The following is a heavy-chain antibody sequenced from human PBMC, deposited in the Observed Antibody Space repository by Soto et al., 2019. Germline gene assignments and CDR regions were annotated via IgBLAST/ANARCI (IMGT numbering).Heavy chain of an antibody. CDR2: ISDTSSSK. CDR3: ARERGSWYYFDF. V-gene: IGHV3-21*01. D-gene: IGHD6-19*01. CDR1: GFTFRSYS. Sequence: GESLKISCAASGFTFRSYSMNWVRQAPGKGLEWVSSISDTSSSKYYADSIKGRFTISRDNAKNSLFLQMNGLRAEDTAVYFCARERGSWYYFDFWGQGTLVTVSS. J-gene: IGHJ4*02.